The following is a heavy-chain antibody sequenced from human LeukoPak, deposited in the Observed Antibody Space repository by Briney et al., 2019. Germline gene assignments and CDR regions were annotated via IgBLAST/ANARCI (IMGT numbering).Heavy chain of an antibody. V-gene: IGHV3-23*01. CDR2: ISGSGPST. J-gene: IGHJ6*02. D-gene: IGHD2-2*01. CDR3: ARGPTRYGIDV. CDR1: GFTFSGYH. Sequence: GGSLRLSCAASGFTFSGYHMSWARQAPGKGLEWVSAISGSGPSTYYADSVKGRFTISRDNSKNTLYLQMNSLKAEDTATYYCARGPTRYGIDVWLQGTTVTVSS.